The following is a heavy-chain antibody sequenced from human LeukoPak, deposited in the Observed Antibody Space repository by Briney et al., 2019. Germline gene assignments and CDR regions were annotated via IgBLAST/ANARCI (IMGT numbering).Heavy chain of an antibody. CDR3: AREPSYSSSWYTSCDY. D-gene: IGHD6-13*01. Sequence: GGSLRLSCAASGFTFSSYSMNWVRQAPGKGLEWVANIKQDGSEKYYVDSVKGRFTISRDNAKNSLYLQMNSLRAEDTAVYYCAREPSYSSSWYTSCDYWGQGTLVTVSS. CDR1: GFTFSSYS. V-gene: IGHV3-7*01. CDR2: IKQDGSEK. J-gene: IGHJ4*02.